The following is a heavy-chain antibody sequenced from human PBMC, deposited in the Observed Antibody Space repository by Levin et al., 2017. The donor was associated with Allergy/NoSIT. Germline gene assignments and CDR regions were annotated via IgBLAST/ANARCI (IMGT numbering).Heavy chain of an antibody. CDR1: GFTFSSYW. Sequence: GESLKISCEASGFTFSSYWMSWVRQAPGKGLEWVANTKQDGSEKYYVDSVKGRFTISRDNAKSSLYLQMNSLRPEDTAVYYCAIDRGYCSGGSCPSQNLFDYWGQGTLVTVSS. CDR2: TKQDGSEK. CDR3: AIDRGYCSGGSCPSQNLFDY. D-gene: IGHD2-15*01. J-gene: IGHJ4*02. V-gene: IGHV3-7*01.